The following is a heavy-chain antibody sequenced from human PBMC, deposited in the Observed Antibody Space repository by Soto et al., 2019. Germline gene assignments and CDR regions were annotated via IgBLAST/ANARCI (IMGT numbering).Heavy chain of an antibody. V-gene: IGHV3-11*06. D-gene: IGHD6-13*01. Sequence: KTGGSLRLSCAASGFTFSDYYMSWIRQAPGKGLEWVSYISGTSTYINYADSVKGRFTISRDNAKNSLYLQMNSLRAEDTAVYYCARDVQQLASYWGQGTLVTVSS. CDR3: ARDVQQLASY. J-gene: IGHJ4*02. CDR2: ISGTSTYI. CDR1: GFTFSDYY.